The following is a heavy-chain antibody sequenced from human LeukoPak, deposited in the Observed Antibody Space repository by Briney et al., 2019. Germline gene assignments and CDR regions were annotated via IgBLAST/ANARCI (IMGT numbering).Heavy chain of an antibody. J-gene: IGHJ5*02. D-gene: IGHD1-7*01. CDR1: GFTFSSYA. CDR2: ISGSGGST. Sequence: PGGSLRLSCAASGFTFSSYAMPWVRQAPGKGLEWVSAISGSGGSTYYADSVKGRFTISRDNSKNTLYVQMNSLRAEDTAVYYCAKTKYNWNYWFDPWGQGTLVTVSS. V-gene: IGHV3-23*01. CDR3: AKTKYNWNYWFDP.